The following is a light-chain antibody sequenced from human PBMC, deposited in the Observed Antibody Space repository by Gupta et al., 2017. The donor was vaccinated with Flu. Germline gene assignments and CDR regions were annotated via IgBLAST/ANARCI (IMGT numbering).Light chain of an antibody. CDR1: KSLLQRDGYNA. CDR3: MQASKFPRT. V-gene: IGKV2-28*01. Sequence: VTPGEPSSRDCRSSKSLLQRDGYNALDWYQQKPGKSPQRLIYLGSNREGGVPERFSGSGSGTDFTLRISSLEAEDVGTYFCMQASKFPRTFGQGTKVEIK. CDR2: LGS. J-gene: IGKJ1*01.